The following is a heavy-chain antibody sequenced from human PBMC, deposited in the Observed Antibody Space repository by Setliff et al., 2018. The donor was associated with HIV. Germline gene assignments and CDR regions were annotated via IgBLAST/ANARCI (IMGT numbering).Heavy chain of an antibody. CDR2: IDHSGST. V-gene: IGHV4-34*01. D-gene: IGHD5-18*01. CDR1: GVSFSGYY. J-gene: IGHJ4*02. CDR3: ARQGGHSYGYPFDY. Sequence: PSETLSLTCAVYGVSFSGYYWNWIRQTPGKGLEWIGEIDHSGSTNYSPSLKSRVTISLDTSKNQFSLRLTSVTAADTAVYYCARQGGHSYGYPFDYWGQGTLVTVSS.